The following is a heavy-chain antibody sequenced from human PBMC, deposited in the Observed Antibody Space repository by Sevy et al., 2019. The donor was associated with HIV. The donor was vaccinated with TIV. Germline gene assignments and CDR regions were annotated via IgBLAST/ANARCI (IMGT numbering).Heavy chain of an antibody. J-gene: IGHJ4*02. V-gene: IGHV4-34*01. CDR2: VSQSGSA. CDR3: ARGPLFSPEYCSGGTCPTIDY. D-gene: IGHD2-15*01. CDR1: GVSFSDYY. Sequence: SETLSLTYTVSGVSFSDYYWDWIRQPPGKGLEWIGEVSQSGSANYNPSLRSRVIMSLDTSNNHFSLKLTSVTAADTAVYYCARGPLFSPEYCSGGTCPTIDYWSQGTLVTVSS.